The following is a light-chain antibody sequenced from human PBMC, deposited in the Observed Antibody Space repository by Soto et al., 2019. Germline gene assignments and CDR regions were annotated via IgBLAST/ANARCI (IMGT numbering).Light chain of an antibody. V-gene: IGKV3-15*01. Sequence: DTVMTQSPVTLSVSPWERATLSCRASQSVGSRLAWYQQKPGQAPRLLIYGASNRATGIPARFTGSGSGTEFTLTISSLQSEDFAYYYCQQYNDWPRTFGQGTKVDIK. CDR1: QSVGSR. J-gene: IGKJ1*01. CDR3: QQYNDWPRT. CDR2: GAS.